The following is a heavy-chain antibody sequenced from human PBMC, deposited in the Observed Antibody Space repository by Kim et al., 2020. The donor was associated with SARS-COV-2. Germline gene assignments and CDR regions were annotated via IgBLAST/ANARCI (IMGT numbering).Heavy chain of an antibody. Sequence: SETLSLTCAVYGGSFSGYYWSWIGQPPGKGREWIGEINHSGSTNSNRSLKSRVTISVDTSKNQFSLKLSSVTAADTAVYYCARGNTIFRPYYYYGMDVWGQGTTVTVSS. CDR1: GGSFSGYY. CDR2: INHSGST. CDR3: ARGNTIFRPYYYYGMDV. J-gene: IGHJ6*02. V-gene: IGHV4-34*01. D-gene: IGHD3-3*01.